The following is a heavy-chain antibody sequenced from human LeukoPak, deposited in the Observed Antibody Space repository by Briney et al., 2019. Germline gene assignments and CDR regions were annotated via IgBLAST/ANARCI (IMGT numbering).Heavy chain of an antibody. V-gene: IGHV3-23*01. D-gene: IGHD2-15*01. CDR2: ISGSGGST. J-gene: IGHJ4*02. Sequence: PGGSLRLSCAASGFTFSSYAMSWVRQAPGKGLEWVSAISGSGGSTYYAASVKGRFTISRDNSKNTLYLQMNSLRAEDTAVYYCAKGPRYCSGGSCYLFDYWGQGPLVTVSS. CDR3: AKGPRYCSGGSCYLFDY. CDR1: GFTFSSYA.